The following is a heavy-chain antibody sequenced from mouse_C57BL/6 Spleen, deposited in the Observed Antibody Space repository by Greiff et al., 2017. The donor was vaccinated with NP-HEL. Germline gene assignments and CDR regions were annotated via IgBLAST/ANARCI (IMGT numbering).Heavy chain of an antibody. V-gene: IGHV1-12*01. CDR1: GYTFTSYN. CDR3: ARVYGSSPWWYFDV. CDR2: IYPGNGDT. Sequence: QVQLKQSGAELVRPGASVKMSCKASGYTFTSYNMHWVKQTPRQGLEWIGAIYPGNGDTSYNQKFKGTATLTVDKSSSTAYMQLSSLTSEDSAVYFCARVYGSSPWWYFDVWGTGTTVTVSS. D-gene: IGHD1-1*01. J-gene: IGHJ1*03.